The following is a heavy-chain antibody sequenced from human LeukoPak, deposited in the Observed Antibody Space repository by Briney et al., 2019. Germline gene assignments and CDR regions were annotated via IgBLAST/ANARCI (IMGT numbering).Heavy chain of an antibody. V-gene: IGHV4-59*01. CDR1: GGSINNYY. CDR2: IYYSGST. D-gene: IGHD5-18*01. Sequence: SETLSLTCTVSGGSINNYYWSWIRQPPGKGLEWIGYIYYSGSTNYNPSLKSRVTISVDTSKNQFSLKLSSVTAADTAVYYCARTRGYTYVSTFDNWGQGTLVTVSS. CDR3: ARTRGYTYVSTFDN. J-gene: IGHJ4*02.